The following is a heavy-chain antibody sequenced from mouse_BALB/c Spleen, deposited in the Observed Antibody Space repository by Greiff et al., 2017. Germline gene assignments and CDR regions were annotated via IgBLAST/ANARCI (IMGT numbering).Heavy chain of an antibody. V-gene: IGHV1S56*01. CDR2: IYPGNVNT. D-gene: IGHD4-1*01. CDR3: ARANWDLYWYFDV. J-gene: IGHJ1*01. Sequence: VQLQQSGPELVKPGASVRISCKASGYTFTSYYIHWVKQRPGQGLEWIGWIYPGNVNTKYNEKFKGKATLTADKSSSTAYMQLSSLTSEDSAVYFCARANWDLYWYFDVWGAGTTVTVSS. CDR1: GYTFTSYY.